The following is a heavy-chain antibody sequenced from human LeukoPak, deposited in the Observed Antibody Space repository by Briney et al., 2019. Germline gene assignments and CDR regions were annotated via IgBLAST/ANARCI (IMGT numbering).Heavy chain of an antibody. CDR3: ARGDYGDHNYYYYGMDV. Sequence: PSETLSLTCTVSGGSISSYYWSWIRQPPGKGLEWIGYIYYSGSTNYNPSLKSRVTISVDTSKNQFSLKLSSVTAAYTAVYYCARGDYGDHNYYYYGMDVWGQGTTVTVSS. CDR1: GGSISSYY. CDR2: IYYSGST. V-gene: IGHV4-59*01. J-gene: IGHJ6*02. D-gene: IGHD4-17*01.